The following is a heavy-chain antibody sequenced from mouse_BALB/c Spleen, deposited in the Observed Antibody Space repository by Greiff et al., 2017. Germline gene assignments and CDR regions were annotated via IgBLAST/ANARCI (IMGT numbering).Heavy chain of an antibody. CDR1: GFNIKDTY. Sequence: EVQLQESGAELVKPGASVKLSCTASGFNIKDTYMHWVKQRPEQGLEWIGRIDPANGNTKYDPKFQGKATITADTSSNTAYLQLSSLTSEDTAVYYCARSNYGYDGFAYWGQGTLVTVSA. CDR2: IDPANGNT. V-gene: IGHV14-3*02. CDR3: ARSNYGYDGFAY. J-gene: IGHJ3*01. D-gene: IGHD2-2*01.